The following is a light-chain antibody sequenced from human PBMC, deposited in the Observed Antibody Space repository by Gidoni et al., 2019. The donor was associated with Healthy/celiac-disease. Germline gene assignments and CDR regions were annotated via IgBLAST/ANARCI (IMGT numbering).Light chain of an antibody. CDR3: QQYNNWPPVRT. Sequence: ELVMTQSPATLSVSPGERATLSCRASQSVSSNLAWYQQKPGQAPRLLIYGASTRATGIPARLSGSGSGTEFTLTISSLQSEDFAVYYCQQYNNWPPVRTFGQGTKVEIK. CDR1: QSVSSN. CDR2: GAS. J-gene: IGKJ1*01. V-gene: IGKV3-15*01.